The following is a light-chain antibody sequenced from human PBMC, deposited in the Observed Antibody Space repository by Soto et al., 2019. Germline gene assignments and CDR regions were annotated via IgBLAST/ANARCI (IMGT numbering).Light chain of an antibody. CDR2: GAS. J-gene: IGKJ1*01. CDR1: QSVSSK. Sequence: EIVMTQSPATLSVSPGERATLSCRASQSVSSKLAWYQQKPGQAPRVLIYGASTMATGIPAKFSGSGSGTDTTLTISSLRSEDFAFDYCQYYKDWTRPLTFGQGTRVDIK. V-gene: IGKV3-15*01. CDR3: QYYKDWTRPLT.